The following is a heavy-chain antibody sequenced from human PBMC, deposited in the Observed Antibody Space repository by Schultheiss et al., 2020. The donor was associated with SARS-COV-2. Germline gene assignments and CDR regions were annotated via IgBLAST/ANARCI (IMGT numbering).Heavy chain of an antibody. V-gene: IGHV4-61*02. Sequence: SETLSLTCTVSGGSISSSSYYWSWIRQPAGKGLEWIGRIYTSGSTNYNPSLKSRVTMSVDTSKNQFSLKLSSVTAADTAVYYCARDGGRVYSSGRLAYFDYWGQGTLVTVSS. D-gene: IGHD6-19*01. J-gene: IGHJ4*02. CDR1: GGSISSSSYY. CDR3: ARDGGRVYSSGRLAYFDY. CDR2: IYTSGST.